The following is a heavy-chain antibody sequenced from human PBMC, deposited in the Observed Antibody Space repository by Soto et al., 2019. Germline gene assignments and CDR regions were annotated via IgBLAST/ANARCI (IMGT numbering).Heavy chain of an antibody. CDR1: GYTFSSYN. V-gene: IGHV1-8*01. CDR2: MNPNSGNT. Sequence: ASVKVSCKASGYTFSSYNINWVRQATGQGPEWMGWMNPNSGNTGYAQKFQGRVTMTRNTSISTAYMELSSLRSEDTAVYYCARALYDFWSGYPAYNWFDPWGQGTLVTVSS. J-gene: IGHJ5*02. CDR3: ARALYDFWSGYPAYNWFDP. D-gene: IGHD3-3*01.